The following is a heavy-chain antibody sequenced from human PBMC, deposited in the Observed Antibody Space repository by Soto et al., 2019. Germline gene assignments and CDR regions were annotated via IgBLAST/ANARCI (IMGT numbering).Heavy chain of an antibody. V-gene: IGHV4-61*01. CDR3: AREHIAARPMVGYYYYGMDV. D-gene: IGHD6-6*01. Sequence: PSETLSLTCTVSGGSVSSGSYYWSWIRQPPGKGLEWIGYIYYSGSTNYNPSLKSRVTISVDTSKNQFSLKLSSVTAADTVVYYCAREHIAARPMVGYYYYGMDVWGQGTTVTVSS. CDR2: IYYSGST. J-gene: IGHJ6*02. CDR1: GGSVSSGSYY.